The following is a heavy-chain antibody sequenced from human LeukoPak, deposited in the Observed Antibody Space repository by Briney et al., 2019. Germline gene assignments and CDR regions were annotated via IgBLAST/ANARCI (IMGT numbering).Heavy chain of an antibody. CDR2: IYGGGNT. CDR1: VFAVSSNY. V-gene: IGHV3-53*05. CDR3: ARDLDSSSWYILWFDP. D-gene: IGHD6-13*01. J-gene: IGHJ5*02. Sequence: GGSLRLTCAASVFAVSSNYMSWVRQAPGKGLEWISVIYGGGNTYYTDSVKGRFTITRGNSNNTLYLQMNSLNPEDTAVYYCARDLDSSSWYILWFDPWGQGTLVTVSS.